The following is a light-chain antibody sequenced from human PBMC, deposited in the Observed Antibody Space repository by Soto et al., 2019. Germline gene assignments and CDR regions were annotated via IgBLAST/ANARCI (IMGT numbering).Light chain of an antibody. V-gene: IGLV1-47*01. J-gene: IGLJ1*01. CDR3: AAWDDRLSALSV. Sequence: QSVLTQTPAASGTPGQRVTISCSGSSSNIGSNYVYWYQQLPGTAPKLLIYRNNQRPSGVPDRFSGSKSGTSASLAISGLRSEDEADYYCAAWDDRLSALSVFGPATKVTVL. CDR1: SSNIGSNY. CDR2: RNN.